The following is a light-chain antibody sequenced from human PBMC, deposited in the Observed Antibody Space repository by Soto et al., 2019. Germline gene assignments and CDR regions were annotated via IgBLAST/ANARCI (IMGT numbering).Light chain of an antibody. CDR2: AAS. V-gene: IGKV3-20*01. J-gene: IGKJ2*01. CDR1: QSIGSSY. CDR3: QQYGSSSYT. Sequence: EIVLTQSPGTLSLSPGERATLSCRASQSIGSSYLAWYQQKPGQAPRLLIYAASSRATGMPDRFSGSGSGTDFTLTISRLEPEDFAVYYCQQYGSSSYTFGQGTQLEIK.